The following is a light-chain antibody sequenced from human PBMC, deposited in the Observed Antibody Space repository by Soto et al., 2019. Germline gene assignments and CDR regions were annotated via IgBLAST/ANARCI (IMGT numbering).Light chain of an antibody. CDR3: SAYAGFNNVL. J-gene: IGLJ2*01. CDR1: SSDVGGFKY. V-gene: IGLV2-8*01. CDR2: EVN. Sequence: QSALTQPPSASGSPGQSVTISCTGTSSDVGGFKYVSWYQQKSGKAPKLIIYEVNERPSGVPDRFSGSKSDNTASLTVSGLQAEDEADYYCSAYAGFNNVLFGGGTKLTAL.